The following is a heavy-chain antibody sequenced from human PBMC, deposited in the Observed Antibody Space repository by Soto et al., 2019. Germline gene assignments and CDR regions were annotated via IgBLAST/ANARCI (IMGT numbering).Heavy chain of an antibody. D-gene: IGHD3-22*01. V-gene: IGHV3-30*18. Sequence: QVHLVESGGGVVQPGRSPRLSCEASGFTFSNYGTHWVRQAPGEGLEWVAHISYDGSNEHYTDSVKGRFTISRDNSKKMVFLHMNSLRPEDTAVYHCAKDTYFRDSSGYYVFDYWGQGTLVTVSS. CDR3: AKDTYFRDSSGYYVFDY. CDR1: GFTFSNYG. J-gene: IGHJ4*02. CDR2: ISYDGSNE.